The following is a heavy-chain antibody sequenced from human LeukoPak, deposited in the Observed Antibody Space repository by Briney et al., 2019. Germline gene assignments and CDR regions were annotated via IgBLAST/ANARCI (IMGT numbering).Heavy chain of an antibody. J-gene: IGHJ6*03. D-gene: IGHD3-10*01. CDR3: ARHKMVRGIGCYYYMDV. Sequence: PSESLSLTCTVSGGSISTSSYYWGWIRQPPGKGLQWIGSIYYNGTTYYNPSLKSRVIISVDTSKNQFSLKLTSVTASDTAVFYCARHKMVRGIGCYYYMDVWGKGTTVTISS. V-gene: IGHV4-39*01. CDR1: GGSISTSSYY. CDR2: IYYNGTT.